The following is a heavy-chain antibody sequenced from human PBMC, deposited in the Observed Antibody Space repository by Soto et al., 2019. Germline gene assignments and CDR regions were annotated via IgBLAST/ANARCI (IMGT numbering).Heavy chain of an antibody. CDR3: ARSGSYYPARNWFGP. D-gene: IGHD3-10*01. CDR2: ISGFNDDT. Sequence: ASVKVSCKASGYTSTSYGISWVLQAPGQGLEWMGWISGFNDDTNHAQKLQGRVTMTKDTSTSTAYMELRSLKSDDTAVYYCARSGSYYPARNWFGPWGQGTLVTVSS. J-gene: IGHJ5*02. V-gene: IGHV1-18*01. CDR1: GYTSTSYG.